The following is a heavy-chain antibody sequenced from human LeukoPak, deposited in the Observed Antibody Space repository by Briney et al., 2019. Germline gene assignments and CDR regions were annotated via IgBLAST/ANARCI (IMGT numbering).Heavy chain of an antibody. V-gene: IGHV1-18*01. CDR2: ISAYNGNT. Sequence: GASVKVSCKASGYTFTSYGISLVRQAPRQGLEWMGWISAYNGNTNYAQKLQGRVTMTTDTSTSTAYMELRSLRSDDTAVYYCARDRRDGYNGDYWGQGTLVTVSS. CDR1: GYTFTSYG. D-gene: IGHD5-24*01. J-gene: IGHJ4*02. CDR3: ARDRRDGYNGDY.